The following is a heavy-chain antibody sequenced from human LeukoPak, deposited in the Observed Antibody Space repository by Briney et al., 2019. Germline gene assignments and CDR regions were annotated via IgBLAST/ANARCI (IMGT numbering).Heavy chain of an antibody. CDR3: VRLMGSGWFDP. J-gene: IGHJ5*02. CDR2: IYSGGNT. Sequence: GGSLILSCAASGFTVSSSPINWVRQAPGRGLEWVSVIYSGGNTFYADSVKGRFTISRHNSENTLYLQMNSLSADDTAVYYCVRLMGSGWFDPWGQGTLVTV. CDR1: GFTVSSSP. V-gene: IGHV3-53*04. D-gene: IGHD1-26*01.